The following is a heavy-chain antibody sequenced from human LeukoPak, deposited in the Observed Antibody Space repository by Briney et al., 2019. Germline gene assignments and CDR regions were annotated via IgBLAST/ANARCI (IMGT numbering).Heavy chain of an antibody. V-gene: IGHV1-18*01. Sequence: ASVTVSCKASGYTFTSYGISWVRQAPGQGLEWMGWISAYNGNTNYAQKLQGRVTMTTDTSTSTAYMELRSLRTDDTAVYYCARETYYYDSSGYYHPTKTFDYWGQGTLVTVSS. CDR1: GYTFTSYG. D-gene: IGHD3-22*01. CDR3: ARETYYYDSSGYYHPTKTFDY. CDR2: ISAYNGNT. J-gene: IGHJ4*02.